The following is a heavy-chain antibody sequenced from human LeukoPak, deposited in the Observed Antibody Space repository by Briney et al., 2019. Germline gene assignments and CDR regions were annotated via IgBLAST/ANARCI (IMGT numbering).Heavy chain of an antibody. V-gene: IGHV3-21*01. J-gene: IGHJ4*02. CDR1: GFTFSSYS. Sequence: GGSLRLSCAASGFTFSSYSMNWVRQAPGKGLEWVSSISSSSSYIYYADSVKGRFTISRDNAKNSLNLQMNSLRAEDTAVYYCARDQRILGYCSGGSCYNDYWGQGTLVTVSS. CDR2: ISSSSSYI. D-gene: IGHD2-15*01. CDR3: ARDQRILGYCSGGSCYNDY.